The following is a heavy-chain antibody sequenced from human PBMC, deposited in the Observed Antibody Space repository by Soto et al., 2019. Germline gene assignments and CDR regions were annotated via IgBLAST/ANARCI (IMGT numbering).Heavy chain of an antibody. J-gene: IGHJ4*02. CDR3: ARGGIAVPWVDYFDY. D-gene: IGHD6-19*01. Sequence: GASVKVSCKASGGTFSSYTISWVRQAPGQGLEWMGRIIPILGIANYAQKFQGRVTITADKSTSTAYMELSSLRSEDTAVYYCARGGIAVPWVDYFDYWGQGTLVTVSS. V-gene: IGHV1-69*02. CDR2: IIPILGIA. CDR1: GGTFSSYT.